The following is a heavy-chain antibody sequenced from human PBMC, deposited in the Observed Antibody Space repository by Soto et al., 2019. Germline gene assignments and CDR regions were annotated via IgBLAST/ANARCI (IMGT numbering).Heavy chain of an antibody. CDR3: ARADYYDCSGKGLDY. CDR1: GYTFTSYY. V-gene: IGHV1-46*01. D-gene: IGHD3-22*01. Sequence: ASVKVSCKASGYTFTSYYMHWVRQAPGQGLEWMGIINPSGGSTSYAQKFQGRVTMTRDTSTSTVYMELSSLRSEDTAVYYCARADYYDCSGKGLDYWGQGTLVTVSS. CDR2: INPSGGST. J-gene: IGHJ4*02.